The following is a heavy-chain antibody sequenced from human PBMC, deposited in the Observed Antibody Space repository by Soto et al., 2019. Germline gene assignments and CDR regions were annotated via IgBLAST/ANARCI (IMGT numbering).Heavy chain of an antibody. V-gene: IGHV3-23*01. CDR2: ISGSGGST. Sequence: GGSLRLSCAASGFTFTSYAITWVRQIPGKGLEWVSAISGSGGSTYYADSVKGRFTISRDNSKNTLYLQMNSLTAEDTAVYYCAKTTYYDFWSGSNYMDVWGKGTTVTVSS. J-gene: IGHJ6*03. CDR1: GFTFTSYA. CDR3: AKTTYYDFWSGSNYMDV. D-gene: IGHD3-3*01.